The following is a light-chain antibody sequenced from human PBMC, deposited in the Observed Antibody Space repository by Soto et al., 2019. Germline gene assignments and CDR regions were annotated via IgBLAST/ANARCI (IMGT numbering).Light chain of an antibody. CDR1: QGISSF. CDR3: QQFKIYPIS. Sequence: IQMTQSPSTLSASVGDIVTSTCLASQGISSFLAWYQQKPGKAPNLLMYAASTLQSGVPSRFSGGESGTEYTLTICSLQPEDFGTYYCQQFKIYPISFGQRVRLEIK. V-gene: IGKV1-9*01. J-gene: IGKJ5*01. CDR2: AAS.